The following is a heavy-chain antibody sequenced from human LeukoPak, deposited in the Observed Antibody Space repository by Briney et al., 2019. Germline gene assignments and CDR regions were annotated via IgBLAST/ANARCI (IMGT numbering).Heavy chain of an antibody. Sequence: PGGSLRLSCAASGFTFSSYGMHWLRQAPGKGLEGVAFIRYDGSNKYYADSVKGRFTISRDNSKNTLYLQMNSLRAEDTAVYYCAKKPGGPYSYGYESGDPWGQGTLVTVSS. V-gene: IGHV3-30*02. CDR1: GFTFSSYG. CDR2: IRYDGSNK. J-gene: IGHJ5*02. CDR3: AKKPGGPYSYGYESGDP. D-gene: IGHD5-18*01.